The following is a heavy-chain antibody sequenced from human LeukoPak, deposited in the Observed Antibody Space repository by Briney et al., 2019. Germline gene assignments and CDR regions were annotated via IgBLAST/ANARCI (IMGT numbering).Heavy chain of an antibody. Sequence: ASVKVSCKASGGTFSSYAISWVRQAPGQGLEWMGGIIPIFGTANYAQKFQGRVTITADESTSTAYMELSSLRSEDTAVYYCARVYYYDSSGYSDYWGQGTLVTVSS. CDR1: GGTFSSYA. J-gene: IGHJ4*02. D-gene: IGHD3-22*01. CDR3: ARVYYYDSSGYSDY. V-gene: IGHV1-69*01. CDR2: IIPIFGTA.